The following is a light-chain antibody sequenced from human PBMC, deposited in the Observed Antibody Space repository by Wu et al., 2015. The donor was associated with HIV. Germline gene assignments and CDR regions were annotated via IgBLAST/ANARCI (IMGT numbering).Light chain of an antibody. CDR1: QSISSW. V-gene: IGKV1-5*03. CDR2: KAS. CDR3: QHYNTYPLT. J-gene: IGKJ1*01. Sequence: DIQMTQSPSTLSASLGDRVTITCRASQSISSWLAWYQQKPGQAPKLLIYKASTLQRGVPSRFGGSAAGTEFTLTISSLQPDDFATYYCQHYNTYPLTFGQGTKVDIK.